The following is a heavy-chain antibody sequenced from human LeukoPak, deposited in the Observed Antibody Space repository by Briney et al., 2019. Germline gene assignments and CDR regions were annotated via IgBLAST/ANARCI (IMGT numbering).Heavy chain of an antibody. CDR2: IYYSGST. CDR3: ARTYDSSGYPFDY. D-gene: IGHD3-22*01. J-gene: IGHJ4*02. V-gene: IGHV4-30-4*08. CDR1: GGSISSSYYY. Sequence: SETLSLTCTVSGGSISSSYYYWGWIRQPPGKGLEWIGYIYYSGSTYYNPSLKSRVTISVDTSKNQFSLKLSSVTAADTAVYYCARTYDSSGYPFDYWGQGTLVTVSS.